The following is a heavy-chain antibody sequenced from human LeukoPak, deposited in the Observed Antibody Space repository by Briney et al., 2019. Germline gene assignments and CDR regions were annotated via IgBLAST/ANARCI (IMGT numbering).Heavy chain of an antibody. CDR3: ARDDGGATLFDY. V-gene: IGHV1-69*13. CDR1: GGTFSSYA. Sequence: SVKVSCKASGGTFSSYAISWVRQAPGQGLEWMGGIIPIFGTANYAQKFQGRVTITADESTSTAYMELSSLRSEDTAVYYCARDDGGATLFDYWGQGTLVTVSS. CDR2: IIPIFGTA. J-gene: IGHJ4*02. D-gene: IGHD1-26*01.